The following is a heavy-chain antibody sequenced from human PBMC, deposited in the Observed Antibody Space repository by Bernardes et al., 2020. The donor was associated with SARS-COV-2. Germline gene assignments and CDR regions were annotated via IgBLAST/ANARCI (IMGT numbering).Heavy chain of an antibody. V-gene: IGHV3-48*03. J-gene: IGHJ4*02. CDR3: AREYTYGFDS. CDR1: GFTFSSSV. Sequence: GGSLRLSCAASGFTFSSSVMNWVRQAPGKGLEWVSYISTGGSTEYYADSVKGRFTISRDNAKNSLYLQMNSLRAEDTAVYYCAREYTYGFDSWGQGTLVTVSS. D-gene: IGHD5-18*01. CDR2: ISTGGSTE.